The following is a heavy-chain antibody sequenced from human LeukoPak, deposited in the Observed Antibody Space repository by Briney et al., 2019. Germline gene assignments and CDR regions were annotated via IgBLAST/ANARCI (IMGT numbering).Heavy chain of an antibody. CDR1: GFTFSSYS. V-gene: IGHV3-30*02. Sequence: GGSLRLSCAASGFTFSSYSINWVRQAPGKGLEWVAFIRYDGSNKYYADSVKGRFTISRDNSKNTLYLQMNSLRAEDTAVYYCAKEGYYYDSSGYYPFVFDYWGQGTLVTVSS. J-gene: IGHJ4*02. CDR3: AKEGYYYDSSGYYPFVFDY. CDR2: IRYDGSNK. D-gene: IGHD3-22*01.